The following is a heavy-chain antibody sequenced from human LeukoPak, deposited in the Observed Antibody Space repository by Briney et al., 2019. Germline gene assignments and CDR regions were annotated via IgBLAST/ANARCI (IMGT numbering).Heavy chain of an antibody. V-gene: IGHV3-48*02. CDR1: GFSFSNDA. D-gene: IGHD7-27*01. CDR2: ISSSSSTI. J-gene: IGHJ3*02. Sequence: GGSLRLSCAASGFSFSNDAMSWVRQAPGKGLEWVSYISSSSSTIYYADSVKGRFTISRDNAKNSLYLQMNSLRDEDTAVYYCARDHGWGWGAFDIWGQGTMVTVSS. CDR3: ARDHGWGWGAFDI.